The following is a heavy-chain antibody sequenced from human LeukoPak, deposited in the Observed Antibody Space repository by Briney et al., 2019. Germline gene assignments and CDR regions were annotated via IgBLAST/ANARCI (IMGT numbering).Heavy chain of an antibody. CDR1: GGSISSSSYY. D-gene: IGHD3-10*01. V-gene: IGHV4-39*02. J-gene: IGHJ5*02. CDR2: IYYSGST. CDR3: ARERSPILWFDRFDP. Sequence: SETLSLTCTVSGGSISSSSYYWGWIRQPPGKGLEWIGIIYYSGSTYYNPSLKSRVTISVDTSKNQFSLKLSSVTAADTAVYYCARERSPILWFDRFDPWGQGTLVTVSS.